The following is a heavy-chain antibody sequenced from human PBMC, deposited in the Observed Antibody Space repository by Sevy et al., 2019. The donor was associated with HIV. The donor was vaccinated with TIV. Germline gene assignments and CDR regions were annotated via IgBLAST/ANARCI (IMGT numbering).Heavy chain of an antibody. CDR3: AREYSGTYYYFDY. CDR1: GFTFSSYW. Sequence: GESLKISCAASGFTFSSYWMHWVRQAPGKGLVWVSRINSDGSSTNYADSVKGRFTISRDNAKNTLYLQMNSLRAEDTAVYYCAREYSGTYYYFDYWGQGTLVTVSS. V-gene: IGHV3-74*01. CDR2: INSDGSST. J-gene: IGHJ4*02. D-gene: IGHD1-26*01.